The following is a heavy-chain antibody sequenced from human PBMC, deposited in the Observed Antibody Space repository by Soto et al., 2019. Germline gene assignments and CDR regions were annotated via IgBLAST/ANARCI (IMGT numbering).Heavy chain of an antibody. Sequence: GGSLRLSWAASGFTFSSYGMHWVRQAPGKGLEWVAFISYDESNKYYADSVKGRFTISRDNSRTTLYLQMNSLRAEDTAVYFCAXRRNVLRFLEWSSGMEVWGPGTTVTVSS. V-gene: IGHV3-30*18. D-gene: IGHD3-3*01. CDR2: ISYDESNK. J-gene: IGHJ6*02. CDR3: AXRRNVLRFLEWSSGMEV. CDR1: GFTFSSYG.